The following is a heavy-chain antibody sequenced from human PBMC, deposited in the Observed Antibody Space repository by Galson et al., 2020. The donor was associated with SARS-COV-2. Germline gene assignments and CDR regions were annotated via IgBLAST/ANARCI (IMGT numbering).Heavy chain of an antibody. Sequence: SETLSLTCAVSGFSVRRGHFWGWIRQPPGRGLEWIGNFYQDGTSYYNPSLKSRVSISIDTSTNVVSLSLMSVTAADTAVYYCVRHASECSGGVCTRHYFAAMDVWGQGTTVIVSS. V-gene: IGHV4-38-2*01. CDR3: VRHASECSGGVCTRHYFAAMDV. CDR2: FYQDGTS. D-gene: IGHD2-8*02. CDR1: GFSVRRGHF. J-gene: IGHJ6*02.